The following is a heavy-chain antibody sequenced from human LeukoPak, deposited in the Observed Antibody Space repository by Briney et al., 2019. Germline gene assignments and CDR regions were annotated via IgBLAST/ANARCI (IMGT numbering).Heavy chain of an antibody. J-gene: IGHJ5*02. CDR3: AKYSGYDRYNWFDP. CDR2: ISANGGST. CDR1: GFTFSSYG. V-gene: IGHV3-23*01. Sequence: GRSLRLSCAASGFTFSSYGMHWVRQAPGKGLEWVSGISANGGSTYYADSVKGRFTIARDNSKNTLYLQMNSLRVEDMAVYYCAKYSGYDRYNWFDPWGQGTLITVSS. D-gene: IGHD5-12*01.